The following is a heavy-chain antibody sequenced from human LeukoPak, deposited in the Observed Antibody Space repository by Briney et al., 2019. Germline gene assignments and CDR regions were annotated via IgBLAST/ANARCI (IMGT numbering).Heavy chain of an antibody. J-gene: IGHJ4*02. CDR3: AKGSRDGYNYDY. Sequence: GGSLRLSCAASGFTFSSYAISWVRQAPGKGLEWVSAISGSGAGTYYADSVKGRFTFSRDNSKNTLYLQMNSLRAEDTAIYYCAKGSRDGYNYDYWGQGTLVTVSS. V-gene: IGHV3-23*01. D-gene: IGHD5-24*01. CDR2: ISGSGAGT. CDR1: GFTFSSYA.